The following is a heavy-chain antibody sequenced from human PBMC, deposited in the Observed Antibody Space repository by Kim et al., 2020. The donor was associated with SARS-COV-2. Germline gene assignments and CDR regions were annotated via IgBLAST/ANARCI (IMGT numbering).Heavy chain of an antibody. J-gene: IGHJ4*02. D-gene: IGHD6-13*01. CDR2: ISWNSGSI. V-gene: IGHV3-9*01. CDR3: AKDWIAAAGTDHHFDY. CDR1: GFTFGDYA. Sequence: GGSLRLSCAASGFTFGDYAMHWVRQAPGKGLEWVSGISWNSGSIGYADSVKGRFTISRDNAKNSLYLQMNSLRAEDTALYYCAKDWIAAAGTDHHFDYWGQGTLVTVSS.